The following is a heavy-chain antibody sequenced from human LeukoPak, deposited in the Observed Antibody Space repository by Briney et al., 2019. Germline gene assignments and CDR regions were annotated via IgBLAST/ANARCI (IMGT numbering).Heavy chain of an antibody. CDR1: GASISDYY. Sequence: PSETLSLTCTVSGASISDYYWTWIRQPAGKGLEWIGRIYTSGSTNYNPSLKSRLTMSVDTSKTQFSLKLSSVTAADTAVYYCARERPYYYGSGSLNYYYYYYMDVWGKGTTVTISS. CDR3: ARERPYYYGSGSLNYYYYYYMDV. J-gene: IGHJ6*03. D-gene: IGHD3-10*01. V-gene: IGHV4-4*07. CDR2: IYTSGST.